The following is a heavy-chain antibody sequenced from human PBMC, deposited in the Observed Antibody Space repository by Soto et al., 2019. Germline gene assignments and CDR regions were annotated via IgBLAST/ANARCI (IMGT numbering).Heavy chain of an antibody. D-gene: IGHD6-13*01. CDR3: ASSAGLDHLLNYYGLNV. J-gene: IGHJ6*02. Sequence: QVLLVQSSAEVKKPGSSVKVSCKASGGTFTSTAFSWVRQAPGQGLEWMGGIISVLGTPNYAQKFQARLTVTADASTTTVHMELSSLRSDDTAVYYCASSAGLDHLLNYYGLNVWGQGTTVTVSS. CDR2: IISVLGTP. V-gene: IGHV1-69*01. CDR1: GGTFTSTA.